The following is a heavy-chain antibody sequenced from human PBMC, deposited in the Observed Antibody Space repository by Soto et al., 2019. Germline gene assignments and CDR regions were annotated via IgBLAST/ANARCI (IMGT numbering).Heavy chain of an antibody. J-gene: IGHJ4*02. Sequence: GASVKVSCKASGYTFTGHYNHWVRQAPEQGPEWMGEIGPESGATRYARRFQGRVTMTRDMSITTVYMELNNLSPDDTAVYYCGRGRSGQIVVFYWGQGTPVTVSS. CDR3: GRGRSGQIVVFY. D-gene: IGHD1-26*01. CDR1: GYTFTGHY. CDR2: IGPESGAT. V-gene: IGHV1-2*02.